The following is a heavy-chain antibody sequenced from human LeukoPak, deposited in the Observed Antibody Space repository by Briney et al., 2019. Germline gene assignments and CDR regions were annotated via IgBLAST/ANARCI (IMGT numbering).Heavy chain of an antibody. V-gene: IGHV1-8*01. J-gene: IGHJ3*02. CDR1: RYTFTSYD. CDR3: ARVYYDFGSGYEYDAFDI. Sequence: ASVKVSCKASRYTFTSYDINWVRQATGQGLEWMGWMNPNSGNTGYAQKFQGRVTMTRNTSISTAYMELSSLRSEDTAVYYCARVYYDFGSGYEYDAFDIWGQGTMVTVSS. CDR2: MNPNSGNT. D-gene: IGHD3-3*01.